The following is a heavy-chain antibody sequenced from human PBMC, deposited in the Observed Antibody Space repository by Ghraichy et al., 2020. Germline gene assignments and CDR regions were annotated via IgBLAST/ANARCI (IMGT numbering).Heavy chain of an antibody. CDR1: GFTFSSYW. J-gene: IGHJ4*02. Sequence: GGSLRLSCAASGFTFSSYWMHWVRQAPGKGLVWVSRINSDGSSTSYADSVKGRFTISRDNAKNTLYLQMNSLRAEDTAVYYCARGAIAAAGDFDYWGQGTLVIVSS. D-gene: IGHD6-13*01. CDR3: ARGAIAAAGDFDY. V-gene: IGHV3-74*01. CDR2: INSDGSST.